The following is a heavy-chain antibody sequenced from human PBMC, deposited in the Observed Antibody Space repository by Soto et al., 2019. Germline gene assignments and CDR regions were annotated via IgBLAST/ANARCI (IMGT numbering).Heavy chain of an antibody. J-gene: IGHJ3*02. V-gene: IGHV1-18*04. D-gene: IGHD3-22*01. CDR3: ARVKGHYYDSSGYPEDI. Sequence: ASVKVSCKASGYTFTSYGISWVRQAPGQGLEWMGWISAYNGNTNYAQKLQGRVTMTTDTSTSTAYMELRSLRSDDTAVYYCARVKGHYYDSSGYPEDIWGQGTMVTVSS. CDR2: ISAYNGNT. CDR1: GYTFTSYG.